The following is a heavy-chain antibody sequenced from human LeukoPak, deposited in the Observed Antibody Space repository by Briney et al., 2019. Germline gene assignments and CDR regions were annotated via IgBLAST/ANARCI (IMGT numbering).Heavy chain of an antibody. V-gene: IGHV3-15*01. CDR3: TTYVGATAY. D-gene: IGHD1-26*01. J-gene: IGHJ4*02. CDR2: IKTKTDDGAT. Sequence: GGSLRLSCAASGFTFSNARMNWVRQAPGKGLEWVGRIKTKTDDGATDYSAPVKARFTISRDDSKTTLYLQMNGLKTEDTAIYYCTTYVGATAYWGQGTLVTVSS. CDR1: GFTFSNAR.